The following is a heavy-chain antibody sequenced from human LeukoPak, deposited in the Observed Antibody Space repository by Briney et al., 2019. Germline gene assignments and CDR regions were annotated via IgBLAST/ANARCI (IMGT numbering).Heavy chain of an antibody. Sequence: SETLSLTCVVYGGSSSGYYWTWIRQPPGKGLEWIGEIHYSGATSYKPSLKSRVTISGDTSKNQVSLNLRSVTAADTAVYYCARGRLDGYYFDYWGQGALATVSS. CDR1: GGSSSGYY. CDR2: IHYSGAT. CDR3: ARGRLDGYYFDY. V-gene: IGHV4-34*01. D-gene: IGHD1-1*01. J-gene: IGHJ4*02.